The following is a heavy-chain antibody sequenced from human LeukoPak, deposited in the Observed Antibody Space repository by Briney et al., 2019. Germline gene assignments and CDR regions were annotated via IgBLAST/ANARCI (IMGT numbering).Heavy chain of an antibody. D-gene: IGHD1-26*01. Sequence: GRSLRLACAASGFTFYDYAGHCVWQAPGKGLEWVSGISWNSGSTGYGDSVKGRFTISRDNVKNSLYLQMNSLRDEDMALYYCAKARGSVSYRGSALHYWGQGTLVTVSS. V-gene: IGHV3-9*03. CDR2: ISWNSGST. CDR3: AKARGSVSYRGSALHY. J-gene: IGHJ4*02. CDR1: GFTFYDYA.